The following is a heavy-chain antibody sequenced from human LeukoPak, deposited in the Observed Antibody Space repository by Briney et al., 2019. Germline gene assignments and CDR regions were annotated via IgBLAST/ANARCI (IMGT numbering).Heavy chain of an antibody. CDR1: GGSFSSHS. CDR2: IIPIFGAT. D-gene: IGHD5-24*01. V-gene: IGHV1-69*05. J-gene: IGHJ3*02. CDR3: TRARSDMYDFDI. Sequence: SVKVSCKASGGSFSSHSINWVRQAPGQGLEWMGRIIPIFGATKYAQSFQGRVTITTDESTGTVYMELSSLRSEDTALYYCTRARSDMYDFDIWGQGTLVTVSS.